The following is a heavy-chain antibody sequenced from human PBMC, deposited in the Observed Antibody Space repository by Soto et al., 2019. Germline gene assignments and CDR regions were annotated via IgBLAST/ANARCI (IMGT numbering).Heavy chain of an antibody. CDR1: GGSTSSSNW. Sequence: SETLSLTCAVSGGSTSSSNWWSWVRQPPGKGLEWIGEIYHSGSTNYNPSLKSRVTISVDKSKNQFSLKLSSVTAADTAVYYCARALGPMVRGEDYWGQGTLVTVSS. J-gene: IGHJ4*02. CDR2: IYHSGST. CDR3: ARALGPMVRGEDY. D-gene: IGHD3-10*01. V-gene: IGHV4-4*02.